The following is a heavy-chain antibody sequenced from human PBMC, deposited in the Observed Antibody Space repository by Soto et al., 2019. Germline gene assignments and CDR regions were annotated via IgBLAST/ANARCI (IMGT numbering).Heavy chain of an antibody. CDR2: INEDGSEI. J-gene: IGHJ4*02. V-gene: IGHV3-7*01. CDR1: GFTFRSFW. D-gene: IGHD3-16*01. CDR3: ARDIGFDYVD. Sequence: EVQLVESGGGLVQPGGSLRVSCAVSGFTFRSFWMSWVRQAPGKGLEWVATINEDGSEIYYVDSVKGRFTISRDNAQNSLYLQMRSLSAEDTAVYFCARDIGFDYVDWGQGTRVTVYS.